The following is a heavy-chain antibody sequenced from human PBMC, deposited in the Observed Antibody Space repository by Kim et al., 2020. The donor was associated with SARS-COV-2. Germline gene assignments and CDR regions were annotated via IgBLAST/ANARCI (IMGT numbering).Heavy chain of an antibody. J-gene: IGHJ4*02. CDR1: GGSFSGYQ. CDR2: INHIGIT. Sequence: SETLSLTCAVYGGSFSGYQWSWIRQSPGKGLEWIGQINHIGITKYNPSLMSRLTISVDTSKNQFSLKLTSVTAGDTAIYYCARGVPGYWGQGTLVTVSS. CDR3: ARGVPGY. V-gene: IGHV4-34*01.